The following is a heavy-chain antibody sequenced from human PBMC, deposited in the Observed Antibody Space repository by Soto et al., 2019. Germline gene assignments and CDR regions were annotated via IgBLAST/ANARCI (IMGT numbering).Heavy chain of an antibody. CDR3: AHSGSYSCNWFDP. CDR2: IIPIFGTA. Sequence: VASVKVSCKASGGTFSSYAISWVRQAPGQGLEWMGGIIPIFGTANYAQKFQGRVTVTADKSTSTAYMELSSLRSEDTAVYYCAHSGSYSCNWFDPWGQGTLVTVSS. D-gene: IGHD1-26*01. CDR1: GGTFSSYA. J-gene: IGHJ5*02. V-gene: IGHV1-69*06.